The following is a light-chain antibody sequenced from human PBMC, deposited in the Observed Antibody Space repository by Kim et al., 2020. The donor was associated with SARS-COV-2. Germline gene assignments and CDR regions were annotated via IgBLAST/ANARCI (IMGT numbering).Light chain of an antibody. J-gene: IGLJ2*01. CDR2: NSN. CDR1: RSSIGGHA. Sequence: GQMVTISCSGSRSSIGGHAVSWYRQLPGTAPKLLSYNSNQRPSGVPDRFSGSKSGTSASLAIGGLQSEDEVDYYCAAWDDSLNGVFFGGGTQLTVL. CDR3: AAWDDSLNGVF. V-gene: IGLV1-44*01.